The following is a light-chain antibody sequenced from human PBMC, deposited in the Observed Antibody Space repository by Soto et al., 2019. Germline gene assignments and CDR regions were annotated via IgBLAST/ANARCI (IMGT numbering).Light chain of an antibody. V-gene: IGKV3-15*01. CDR3: HHYNNWPRT. J-gene: IGKJ1*01. CDR1: QTTSPK. CDR2: GAS. Sequence: EIELTQSPGTLSLSPGESATLSCRVSQTTSPKYVAWYQQKPGQAPRFLIYGASTRATGIPARFSGSGSGTEFTLTISSLQSEDFAVYYCHHYNNWPRTFGQGTKVE.